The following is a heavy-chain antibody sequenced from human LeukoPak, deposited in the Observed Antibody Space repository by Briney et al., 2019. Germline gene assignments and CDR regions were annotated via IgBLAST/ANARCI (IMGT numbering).Heavy chain of an antibody. CDR2: TYYRSKSYN. J-gene: IGHJ5*02. V-gene: IGHV6-1*01. D-gene: IGHD3-10*01. CDR1: VDSLTSNSAV. Sequence: SQTLSLTSAISVDSLTSNSAVRNSIRQSPLSGLESLGRTYYRSKSYNDYAVSEKRPITINPDTSNIHLSLELHSVTRPDTAVYYCARDEVNPGWFDPWGRGTLVTVSS. CDR3: ARDEVNPGWFDP.